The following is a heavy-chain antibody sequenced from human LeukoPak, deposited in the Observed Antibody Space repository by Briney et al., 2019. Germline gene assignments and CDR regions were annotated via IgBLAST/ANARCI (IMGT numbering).Heavy chain of an antibody. D-gene: IGHD4-17*01. J-gene: IGHJ4*02. V-gene: IGHV4-61*09. CDR1: GGSISSGSYY. CDR2: VYTSGST. CDR3: ARILNWVTTDDY. Sequence: PSQTLSLTCTVSGGSISSGSYYWSWIRQPAGTGLEWIGHVYTSGSTNYNPSLKSRVTISVDTSKNQFSLKLSSVTAADTAVYYCARILNWVTTDDYWGQGTLVTVSS.